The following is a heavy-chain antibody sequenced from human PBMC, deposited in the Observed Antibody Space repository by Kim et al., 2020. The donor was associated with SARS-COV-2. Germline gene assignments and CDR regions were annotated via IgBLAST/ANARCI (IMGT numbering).Heavy chain of an antibody. V-gene: IGHV3-23*01. CDR1: GFTFSSYA. D-gene: IGHD3-22*01. CDR2: ISGSGGST. Sequence: GGSLRLSCAASGFTFSSYAMSWVRQAPGKGLEWVSAISGSGGSTYYADSVKGRFTISRDNSKNTLYLQMNSLRAEDTAVYYCARHITMIVVELEYWFDPWGQGTLVTVSS. J-gene: IGHJ5*02. CDR3: ARHITMIVVELEYWFDP.